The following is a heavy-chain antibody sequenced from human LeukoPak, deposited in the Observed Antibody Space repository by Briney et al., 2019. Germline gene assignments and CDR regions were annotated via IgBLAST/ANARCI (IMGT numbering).Heavy chain of an antibody. CDR2: IWYDGSNK. V-gene: IGHV3-33*01. CDR1: GFTFSNYG. D-gene: IGHD3-10*01. Sequence: PGGSLRLSCAASGFTFSNYGMNWVRQAPGKGLEWVAVIWYDGSNKFYEDSVEGRFSVSRDNSKNTLHLQMNSLGAEDTAVYYCARDYEGYSGSYYNAFDYWGQGTLVTVSS. CDR3: ARDYEGYSGSYYNAFDY. J-gene: IGHJ4*02.